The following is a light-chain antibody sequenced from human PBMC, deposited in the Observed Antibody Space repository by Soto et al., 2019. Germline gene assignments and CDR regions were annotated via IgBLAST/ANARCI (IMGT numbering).Light chain of an antibody. Sequence: ETVMTQSPVTLSVSPGERATLSCRASQSVNSNLAWYQQKPGQAPRLLIYGASTRATGVPARFSGSGSGTEFTLTISSLQSEDFAVYYCHQYNTWPPWTFGQGTKVDIK. CDR1: QSVNSN. CDR2: GAS. CDR3: HQYNTWPPWT. V-gene: IGKV3-15*01. J-gene: IGKJ1*01.